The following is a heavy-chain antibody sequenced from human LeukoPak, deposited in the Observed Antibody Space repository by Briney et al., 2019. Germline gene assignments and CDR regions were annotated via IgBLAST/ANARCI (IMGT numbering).Heavy chain of an antibody. J-gene: IGHJ4*02. D-gene: IGHD3-16*02. Sequence: SETLSLTCTVSGGSISSYYWSWIRPPPGKGLEWIGYIYYSGSTNYNPSLKSRVTISVDTSKNQFSLKLSSVTAADTAVYYCARYVWGSYPTFEDYWGQGTLVTVSS. CDR1: GGSISSYY. CDR2: IYYSGST. CDR3: ARYVWGSYPTFEDY. V-gene: IGHV4-59*01.